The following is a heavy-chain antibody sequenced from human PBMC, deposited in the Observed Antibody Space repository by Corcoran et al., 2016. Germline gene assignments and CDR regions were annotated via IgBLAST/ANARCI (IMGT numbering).Heavy chain of an antibody. V-gene: IGHV4-39*07. Sequence: QLQLQESGPGLVKPSETLSLTCAVSGDSSSGSDNYYLGWTRQPSGKGLGWIGSIYYTGSTYYNASLESRVTISVDTSKNQFSLKLNSVTAADTARYYCAKIGGGSCCQHWGQGTLITVSS. D-gene: IGHD3-16*01. CDR1: GDSSSGSDNYY. J-gene: IGHJ1*01. CDR2: IYYTGST. CDR3: AKIGGGSCCQH.